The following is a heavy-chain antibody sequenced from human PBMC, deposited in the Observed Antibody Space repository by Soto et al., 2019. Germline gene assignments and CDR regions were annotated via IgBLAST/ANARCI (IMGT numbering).Heavy chain of an antibody. Sequence: SVKVSCKASGGTFSSYAISWVRQSPGQGLEWMGGIIPIFGTANYAQKFQGRVTITADKSTSTAYMELSSLRSEYTAVYYCAIHYDFWSGYPQYYYYYGMDVWGQGTTVSVSS. CDR2: IIPIFGTA. V-gene: IGHV1-69*06. D-gene: IGHD3-3*01. J-gene: IGHJ6*02. CDR3: AIHYDFWSGYPQYYYYYGMDV. CDR1: GGTFSSYA.